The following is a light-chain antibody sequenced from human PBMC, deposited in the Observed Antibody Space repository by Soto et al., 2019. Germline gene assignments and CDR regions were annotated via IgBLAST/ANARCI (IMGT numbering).Light chain of an antibody. Sequence: EIVLTQSPSTLSLSPGERTTLSCRASPSVSSSYLAWYQQKPGQAPRLLIYGASSRATGIPDRFSGSGSGTDFTLTTSRLEPEDFAVYYCQHYCRSPLVTFGQGTRLEIK. J-gene: IGKJ5*01. CDR2: GAS. CDR1: PSVSSSY. CDR3: QHYCRSPLVT. V-gene: IGKV3-20*01.